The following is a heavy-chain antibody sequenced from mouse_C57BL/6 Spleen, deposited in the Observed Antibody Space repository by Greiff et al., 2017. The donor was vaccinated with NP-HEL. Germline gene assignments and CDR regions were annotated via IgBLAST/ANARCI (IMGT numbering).Heavy chain of an antibody. CDR3: ARRGYTVVAGPFAY. D-gene: IGHD1-1*01. V-gene: IGHV1-55*01. CDR1: GYTFTSYW. CDR2: IYPGSGST. J-gene: IGHJ3*01. Sequence: QVQLQQPGAELVKPGASVKMSCKASGYTFTSYWITWVKQRPGQGLEWIGDIYPGSGSTNYNEKFKSKATLTVDTSSSTAYMQLSSLTSEDSAVYYCARRGYTVVAGPFAYWGQGTLVTVSA.